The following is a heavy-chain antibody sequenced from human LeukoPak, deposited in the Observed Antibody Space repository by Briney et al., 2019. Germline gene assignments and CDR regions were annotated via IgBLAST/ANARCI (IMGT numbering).Heavy chain of an antibody. CDR1: GYTFTGYY. Sequence: AAVKVSFKASGYTFTGYYMHWVRQPPGQGLEWMGWINPNSGGTNYAQKFQGWVTMTRDTSISTAYMELSRLRSDDTAVYYCARAPVDYCGGDCYLGDWGQGTLVTVAS. V-gene: IGHV1-2*04. CDR3: ARAPVDYCGGDCYLGD. J-gene: IGHJ4*02. CDR2: INPNSGGT. D-gene: IGHD2-21*02.